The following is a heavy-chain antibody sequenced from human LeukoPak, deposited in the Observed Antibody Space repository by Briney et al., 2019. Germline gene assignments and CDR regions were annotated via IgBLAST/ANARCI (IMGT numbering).Heavy chain of an antibody. J-gene: IGHJ4*02. D-gene: IGHD5-18*01. CDR1: GFTFSSYA. CDR3: ARDRGYSYGFKDY. CDR2: ISYDGSNK. Sequence: GGSLRLSCAASGFTFSSYAMHWVRQAPGKGLEWVAVISYDGSNKYNADSVKGRFTISRDNSKNTLYLQMNSLRAEDTAVYYCARDRGYSYGFKDYWGQGTLVTVSS. V-gene: IGHV3-30-3*01.